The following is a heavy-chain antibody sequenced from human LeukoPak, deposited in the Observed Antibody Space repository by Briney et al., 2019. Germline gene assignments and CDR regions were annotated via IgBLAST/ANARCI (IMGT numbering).Heavy chain of an antibody. V-gene: IGHV4-59*01. CDR3: ARVGSGGSPYYYYYYMDV. CDR1: GGSISSYY. J-gene: IGHJ6*03. D-gene: IGHD2-15*01. Sequence: SETLSLTCTVSGGSISSYYWSWIRQPPGKGLEWIGYIYYSGSTNYNPSLKSRVTISVDTSKNQFSPKLSSVTAADTAVYYCARVGSGGSPYYYYYYMDVWGKGTTVTISS. CDR2: IYYSGST.